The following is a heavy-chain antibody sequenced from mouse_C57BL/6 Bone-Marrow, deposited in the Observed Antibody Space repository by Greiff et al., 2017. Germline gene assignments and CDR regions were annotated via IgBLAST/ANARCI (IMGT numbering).Heavy chain of an antibody. D-gene: IGHD1-1*01. CDR1: GYSITSDY. CDR3: AKSHSDYYGSSPWFAY. J-gene: IGHJ3*01. V-gene: IGHV3-8*01. Sequence: EVQLQESGPGLAKPSQPLSLPCSVTGYSITSDYWNWIRKFPGNKLEYMGYISYSGSTYYNPSLKSRISITRDTSKNQYYLQLNSVTTEDTATYYCAKSHSDYYGSSPWFAYWGQGTLVTVSA. CDR2: ISYSGST.